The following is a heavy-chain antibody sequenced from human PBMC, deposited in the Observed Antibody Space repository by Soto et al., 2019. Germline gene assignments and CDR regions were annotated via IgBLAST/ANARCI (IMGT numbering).Heavy chain of an antibody. D-gene: IGHD3-10*01. CDR2: IYYSEST. CDR3: ARFYGSGSTTFDY. V-gene: IGHV4-30-4*01. CDR1: GGSISSGDYY. J-gene: IGHJ4*02. Sequence: QVQLQESGPGLVKPSQTLSLTCTVSGGSISSGDYYWSWIRQPPGQGLEWIGYIYYSESTYYNPSLKSRVSISVDTSKNQFSLKLSSVSAADTAVYYCARFYGSGSTTFDYWGQGTLVTVSS.